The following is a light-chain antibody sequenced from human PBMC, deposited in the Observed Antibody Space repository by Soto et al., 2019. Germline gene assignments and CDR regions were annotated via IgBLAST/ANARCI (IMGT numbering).Light chain of an antibody. CDR1: QSVSSSY. J-gene: IGKJ1*01. Sequence: EIVLTQSPGTLSLSPGERATLSCRASQSVSSSYLAWYQQKPGQAPRLLIYGASSRATGIPDRFSGSGSGTDFTLTISRLEPEDLAVYYSQQDGSSRTFGQGTKVEIK. CDR3: QQDGSSRT. V-gene: IGKV3-20*01. CDR2: GAS.